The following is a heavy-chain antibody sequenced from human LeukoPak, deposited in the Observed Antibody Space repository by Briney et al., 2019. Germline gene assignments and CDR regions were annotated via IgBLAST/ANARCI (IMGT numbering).Heavy chain of an antibody. CDR1: GGSFSGYY. Sequence: SETLSLTCAVYGGSFSGYYWSWIRQPPGKGLEWIGEINHSGSANYNPSLKSRVTISVDTSKNQFSLKLSSVTAADTAVYYCARGASRIIDYWGQGTLVTVSS. D-gene: IGHD2/OR15-2a*01. CDR2: INHSGSA. V-gene: IGHV4-34*01. CDR3: ARGASRIIDY. J-gene: IGHJ4*02.